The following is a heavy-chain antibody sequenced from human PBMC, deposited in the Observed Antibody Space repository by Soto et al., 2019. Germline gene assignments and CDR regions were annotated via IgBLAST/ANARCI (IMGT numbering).Heavy chain of an antibody. CDR1: GFTFSSYA. J-gene: IGHJ4*01. Sequence: GGSLRLSCAASGFTFSSYAMSWVRQAPGRGLEWVSTVSGGGADTYYADSVKGRFTISRDNSKNTLYLQMNSLRAEDTAVYYCAKRYCTGGSCYRIVDYWGHGTLVPVSS. D-gene: IGHD2-15*01. V-gene: IGHV3-23*01. CDR2: VSGGGADT. CDR3: AKRYCTGGSCYRIVDY.